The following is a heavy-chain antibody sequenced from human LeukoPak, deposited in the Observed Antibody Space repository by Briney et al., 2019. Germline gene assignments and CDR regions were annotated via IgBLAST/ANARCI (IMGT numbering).Heavy chain of an antibody. Sequence: GGSLRLSCAASGFTFDDYAMHWVRHAPGKGLEWVSGINWNTNSMKYADSVKGRFTISRDNAKNSLYLQMNSLRAEDTAFYYCAKGSSGWSTDAFDIWGQGTMVTVSS. D-gene: IGHD6-19*01. J-gene: IGHJ3*02. CDR2: INWNTNSM. V-gene: IGHV3-9*01. CDR3: AKGSSGWSTDAFDI. CDR1: GFTFDDYA.